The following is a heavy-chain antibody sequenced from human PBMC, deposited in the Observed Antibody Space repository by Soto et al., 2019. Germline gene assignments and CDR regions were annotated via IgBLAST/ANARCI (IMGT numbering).Heavy chain of an antibody. D-gene: IGHD3-3*01. CDR2: ISAYNGNT. J-gene: IGHJ4*02. CDR3: ARAVNDFWSGYFYFDY. CDR1: GYSLTSDG. V-gene: IGHV1-18*01. Sequence: ASVKVSCKASGYSLTSDGIGWVRQAPGQGLEWMGWISAYNGNTNYAQKLQGRVTMTTDTSTSTAYIELRSLRADDTAVYYCARAVNDFWSGYFYFDYWGQGTLVTVSS.